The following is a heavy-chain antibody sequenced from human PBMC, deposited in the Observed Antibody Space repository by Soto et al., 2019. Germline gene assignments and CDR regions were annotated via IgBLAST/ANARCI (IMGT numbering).Heavy chain of an antibody. J-gene: IGHJ3*02. V-gene: IGHV1-8*01. CDR2: MNPNSGNT. CDR1: GYTFTSYD. CDR3: ARGTLERRSDAFDI. Sequence: QVQLVQSGAEVKKPGASVKVSCKASGYTFTSYDINWVRQATGQGREWMGWMNPNSGNTGYAQKFQGRVTMTRNTSISTAYMELSSLSSEDTAVYYCARGTLERRSDAFDIWGQGTMVTVSS. D-gene: IGHD1-1*01.